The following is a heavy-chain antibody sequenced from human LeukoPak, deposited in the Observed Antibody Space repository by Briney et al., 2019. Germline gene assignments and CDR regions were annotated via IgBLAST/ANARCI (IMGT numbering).Heavy chain of an antibody. D-gene: IGHD3-22*01. CDR2: IKSKSDGGTA. J-gene: IGHJ4*02. CDR3: ATYTSSYSDY. CDR1: GFTFSNAW. Sequence: PGESLRLSCAASGFTFSNAWMSWVRQPPGKGLEWVGRIKSKSDGGTADFAAPLKGRFTTSRDDSKNALYLQMNSLKTEDTAVYYCATYTSSYSDYWGQGTLVTVSS. V-gene: IGHV3-15*01.